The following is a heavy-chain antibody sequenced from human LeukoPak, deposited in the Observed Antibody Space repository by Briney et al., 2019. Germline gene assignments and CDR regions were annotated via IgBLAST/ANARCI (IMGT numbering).Heavy chain of an antibody. J-gene: IGHJ6*03. CDR2: ISSSSTTI. V-gene: IGHV3-48*01. Sequence: PGGSLRLSCAASGFTFSSYSMNWVRQAPGKGLEWVSYISSSSTTIYYADSVKGRFTISRDNAKSSLYLQMNSLRAEDTAVYYCARGIAAARIYYYYMDVWGKGTTVTVSS. D-gene: IGHD6-13*01. CDR1: GFTFSSYS. CDR3: ARGIAAARIYYYYMDV.